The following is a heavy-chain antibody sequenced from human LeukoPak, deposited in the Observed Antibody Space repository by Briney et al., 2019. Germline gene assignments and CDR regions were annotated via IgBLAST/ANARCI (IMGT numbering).Heavy chain of an antibody. Sequence: GGSLRLSCAASGFTFSSYAMSWVRQAPGKGLEWVSAISGSGGSTYYADSVKGRFTTSRDNAKNSLYLQMNSLKAEDTAVYYCARDWGYCSSTSCYTRSWGQGTLVTVSS. CDR3: ARDWGYCSSTSCYTRS. CDR2: ISGSGGST. J-gene: IGHJ5*02. V-gene: IGHV3-23*01. D-gene: IGHD2-2*02. CDR1: GFTFSSYA.